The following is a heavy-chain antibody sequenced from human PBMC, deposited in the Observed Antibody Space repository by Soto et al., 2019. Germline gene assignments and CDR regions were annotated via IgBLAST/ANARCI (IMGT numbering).Heavy chain of an antibody. Sequence: GGSLRLSCAASGFTFSSYGMHWVRQAPGKGLEWVAVIWYDGSNKYYADSVKGRFTISRDNSKNTLYLQMNSLRAEDTAVYYCARGARGDPRDYWGQGTLVTVSS. J-gene: IGHJ4*02. V-gene: IGHV3-33*01. CDR3: ARGARGDPRDY. CDR2: IWYDGSNK. D-gene: IGHD3-10*01. CDR1: GFTFSSYG.